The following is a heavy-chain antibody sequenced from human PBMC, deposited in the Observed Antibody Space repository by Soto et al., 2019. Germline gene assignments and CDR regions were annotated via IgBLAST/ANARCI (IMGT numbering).Heavy chain of an antibody. CDR2: INPNSGGT. D-gene: IGHD1-26*01. CDR1: GYTFTGYY. V-gene: IGHV1-2*04. Sequence: QVQLVQSGAEVKKPGASVKVSCKASGYTFTGYYMHWVRQAPGQGLEWMGWINPNSGGTNYAQKFQGWVTMTRDTSISTAYMELGRLRSDDTAVYYCARTRGGLRRGWYFDLWGRGTLVTVSS. CDR3: ARTRGGLRRGWYFDL. J-gene: IGHJ2*01.